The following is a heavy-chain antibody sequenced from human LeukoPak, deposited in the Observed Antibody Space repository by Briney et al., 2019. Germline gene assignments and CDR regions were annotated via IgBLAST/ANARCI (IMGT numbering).Heavy chain of an antibody. J-gene: IGHJ6*02. CDR1: GGSISSSSYY. CDR3: ARQGPGYSSSWYGAFGADYYYYYGMDV. Sequence: SETLSLTCTVSGGSISSSSYYWGWIRQPPGKGLEWIGSIYYSGSTYYNPSLKSRVTISVDTSKNQFSLKLSSVTAADTAVYYCARQGPGYSSSWYGAFGADYYYYYGMDVWGQGTTVTVSS. D-gene: IGHD6-13*01. V-gene: IGHV4-39*01. CDR2: IYYSGST.